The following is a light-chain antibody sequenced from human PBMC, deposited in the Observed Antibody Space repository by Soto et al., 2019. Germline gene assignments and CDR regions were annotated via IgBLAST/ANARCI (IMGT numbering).Light chain of an antibody. J-gene: IGKJ4*01. CDR3: QKYTNVPT. V-gene: IGKV1-27*01. CDR1: QGISNY. CDR2: AAS. Sequence: DIQMTQSPSSLSASVGDRVTITCRASQGISNYLAWYQQIPGKVPKLLISAASTLQSGVPSRFSGSGSGTDFTLIISSLQPEDVATYYCQKYTNVPTFGGGTKLEIK.